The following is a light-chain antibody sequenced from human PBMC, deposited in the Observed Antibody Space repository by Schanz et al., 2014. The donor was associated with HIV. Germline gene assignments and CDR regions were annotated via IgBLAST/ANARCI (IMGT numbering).Light chain of an antibody. CDR2: AVN. J-gene: IGLJ2*01. Sequence: QSALTQPPSASGSPGQSVAISCTGASSDIGVSWYQQYPGNAPRLIIYAVNRRTSGVPDRFSGSKSDNTAALTISGLQTEDEADYYCQSFDNRVSGVVFGGGTKVTVL. CDR3: QSFDNRVSGVV. CDR1: SSDIG. V-gene: IGLV2-8*01.